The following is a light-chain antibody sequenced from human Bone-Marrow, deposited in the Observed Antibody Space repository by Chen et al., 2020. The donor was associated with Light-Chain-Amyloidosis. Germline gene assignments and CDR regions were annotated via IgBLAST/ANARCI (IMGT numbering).Light chain of an antibody. Sequence: SYLLTPPSSVSVAPGQTATIACGGNNIGSTSVHCYQQTPGQAPLLVVYDDSDRPSGIPERLSGSNSGNTATLTISRVEAGDEADYYCQVWDRSSDRPVFGGGTKLTVL. V-gene: IGLV3-21*02. J-gene: IGLJ3*02. CDR3: QVWDRSSDRPV. CDR1: NIGSTS. CDR2: DDS.